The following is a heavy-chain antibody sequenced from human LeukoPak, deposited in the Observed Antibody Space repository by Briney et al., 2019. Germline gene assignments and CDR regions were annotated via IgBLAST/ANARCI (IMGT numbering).Heavy chain of an antibody. CDR2: IYYSGST. Sequence: SETLSLTCAVYGGSFSGYYWSWIRQPPGKGLEWIGYIYYSGSTNYNPSLKSRVAISLDTSKNQFSLKLSSVTAADTAVYYCARYYDSSGYYNYFDYWGQGTLVTVSS. J-gene: IGHJ4*02. V-gene: IGHV4-59*01. CDR1: GGSFSGYY. CDR3: ARYYDSSGYYNYFDY. D-gene: IGHD3-22*01.